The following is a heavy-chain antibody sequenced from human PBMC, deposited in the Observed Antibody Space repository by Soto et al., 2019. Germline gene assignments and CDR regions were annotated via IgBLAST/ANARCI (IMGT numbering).Heavy chain of an antibody. Sequence: GGSMRPACAASGFTSSSYAMSWVRPPPGKGVECVSAISGSGGSTYYADSVKGRFTISRANSKNTLSLQMNSLRVKDTAVYYCAKLGGASSSNYYGMDVWGQGTTVTVSS. D-gene: IGHD6-6*01. J-gene: IGHJ6*02. CDR1: GFTSSSYA. CDR2: ISGSGGST. CDR3: AKLGGASSSNYYGMDV. V-gene: IGHV3-23*01.